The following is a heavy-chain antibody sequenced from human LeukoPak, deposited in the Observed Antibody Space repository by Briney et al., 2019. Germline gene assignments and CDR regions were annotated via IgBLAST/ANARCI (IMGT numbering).Heavy chain of an antibody. CDR1: GYSISSGYY. J-gene: IGHJ4*02. V-gene: IGHV4-38-2*02. Sequence: SETLSLTCNVSGYSISSGYYWAWIRQSPGKGLEWIGSIYHSGSTYYNPSLKSRVTMSVDTSKKQFSLNLSSVTVADTAVYYCATTPREYSSTWYYFDYWGQGILVTVSS. D-gene: IGHD6-13*01. CDR2: IYHSGST. CDR3: ATTPREYSSTWYYFDY.